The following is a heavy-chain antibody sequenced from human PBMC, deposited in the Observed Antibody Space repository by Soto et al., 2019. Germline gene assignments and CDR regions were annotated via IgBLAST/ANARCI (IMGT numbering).Heavy chain of an antibody. Sequence: GSLRLSCAASGFSFSNAWMNWVRQAPGKGLEWVGRMKSKTDGGTTDYAAPVKGRFTISRDDSKNTLYLQMNSLKTEDTAVYYCATEGDQYYDNSGSYFDYWGQGTLVTVSS. J-gene: IGHJ4*02. CDR2: MKSKTDGGTT. V-gene: IGHV3-15*07. CDR3: ATEGDQYYDNSGSYFDY. D-gene: IGHD3-22*01. CDR1: GFSFSNAW.